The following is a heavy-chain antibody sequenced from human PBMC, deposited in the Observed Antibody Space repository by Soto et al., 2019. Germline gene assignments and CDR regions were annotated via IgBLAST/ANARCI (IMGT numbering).Heavy chain of an antibody. CDR2: ISAYNGNT. CDR1: GYTFTSYG. CDR3: ARSVVPAASVGAWFDP. D-gene: IGHD2-2*01. Sequence: GASVKVSCKASGYTFTSYGISWVRQAPGQGLEWMGWISAYNGNTNYAQKLQGRVTMTTDTSTSTAYMELRSLRSDDTAVYYCARSVVPAASVGAWFDPWGQGTLVTVSS. V-gene: IGHV1-18*01. J-gene: IGHJ5*02.